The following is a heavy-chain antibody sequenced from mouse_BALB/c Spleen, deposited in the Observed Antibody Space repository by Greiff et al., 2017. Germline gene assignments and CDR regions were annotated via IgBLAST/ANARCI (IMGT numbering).Heavy chain of an antibody. D-gene: IGHD6-2*01. Sequence: QVQLQQSAAELARPGASVKMSCKASGYTFTSYTMHWVKQRPGQGLEWIGYINPSSGYTEYNQKFKDKTTLTADKSSSTAYMQLSNLTSEDSAVYYCARSAGPSWFAYWGQGTLVTVSA. J-gene: IGHJ3*01. V-gene: IGHV1-4*02. CDR3: ARSAGPSWFAY. CDR2: INPSSGYT. CDR1: GYTFTSYT.